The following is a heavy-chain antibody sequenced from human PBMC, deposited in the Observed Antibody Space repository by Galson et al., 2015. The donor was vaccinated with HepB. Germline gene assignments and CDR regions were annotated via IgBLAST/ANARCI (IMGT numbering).Heavy chain of an antibody. J-gene: IGHJ4*02. Sequence: SLRLSCAASGLTFGDYAMSWFRQAPGKGLEWVGFIRSKAYGGTTEYAASVKGRFTISRDDSESIAYLQMNSLKTEDTAVYYCTREWSYEAQADYWGQGTLVTVSS. D-gene: IGHD1-26*01. V-gene: IGHV3-49*03. CDR1: GLTFGDYA. CDR2: IRSKAYGGTT. CDR3: TREWSYEAQADY.